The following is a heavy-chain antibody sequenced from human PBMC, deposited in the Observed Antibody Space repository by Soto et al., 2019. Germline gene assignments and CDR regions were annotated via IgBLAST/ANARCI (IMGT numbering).Heavy chain of an antibody. CDR2: IYYSGST. CDR1: GGSISSYY. V-gene: IGHV4-59*01. J-gene: IGHJ6*03. Sequence: SETLSLTCTVSGGSISSYYWSWIRQPPGKGLEWIGYIYYSGSTNYNPSLKSRVTISVDTSKNQFSLKLSSVTAADTAVYYCASGLTVKYYYMDVWGKGTTVTSP. CDR3: ASGLTVKYYYMDV. D-gene: IGHD4-4*01.